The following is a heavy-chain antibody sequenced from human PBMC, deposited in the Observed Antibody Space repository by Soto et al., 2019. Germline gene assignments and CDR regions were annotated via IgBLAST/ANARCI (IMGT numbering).Heavy chain of an antibody. J-gene: IGHJ6*03. CDR2: INPSGGST. D-gene: IGHD2-2*01. Sequence: ASVKVSCKASGYAFTSYYMHWVRQAPGQGLEWMGIINPSGGSTSYAQKFQGRVTMTRDTSTSTVYMELSSLRSEDTAVYYCARVGCSSTSCYARTHYYYMDVWGKGTTVTVLL. V-gene: IGHV1-46*03. CDR3: ARVGCSSTSCYARTHYYYMDV. CDR1: GYAFTSYY.